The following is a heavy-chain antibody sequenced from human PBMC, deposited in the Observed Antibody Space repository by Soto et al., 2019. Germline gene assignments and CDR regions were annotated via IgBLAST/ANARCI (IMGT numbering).Heavy chain of an antibody. CDR1: GFTFSDSA. Sequence: LRLSCAASGFTFSDSAIHWVRQASGKGLEWVGRIKTKTDTYATAFAASVRGRFTISRDDSISTAYLHMGSLKIDDTAVYYCTRLAPASFQFDYWGHGVLVTVSS. J-gene: IGHJ5*01. CDR3: TRLAPASFQFDY. D-gene: IGHD6-25*01. CDR2: IKTKTDTYAT. V-gene: IGHV3-73*01.